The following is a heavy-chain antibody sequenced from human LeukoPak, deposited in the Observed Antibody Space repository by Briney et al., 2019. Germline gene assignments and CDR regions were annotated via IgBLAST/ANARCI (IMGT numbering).Heavy chain of an antibody. Sequence: PGGSLRLSCAASGFTFSSYAMSWVRQAPGKGLEWVSAISGSGGSTYYADSVKGRFTISRDNSKNTLYLQMNSLRAEDTAVYYCAKYKFGYSSGWYTWFDPWGHGTLVTVSS. V-gene: IGHV3-23*01. J-gene: IGHJ5*02. CDR3: AKYKFGYSSGWYTWFDP. CDR2: ISGSGGST. CDR1: GFTFSSYA. D-gene: IGHD6-19*01.